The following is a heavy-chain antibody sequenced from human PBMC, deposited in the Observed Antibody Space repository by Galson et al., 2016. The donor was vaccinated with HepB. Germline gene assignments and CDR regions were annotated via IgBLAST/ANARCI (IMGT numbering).Heavy chain of an antibody. Sequence: SLRLSCADSGFNFGTFAMTWVRQAPGKGLEWVSIISGSGDSTNYAESVKGRFTISRDNSISTLYLHMHSLRAEDTAVYYCAKEDLVDAFGARKYNTKYFDPWGQGTLVTVSS. CDR2: ISGSGDST. V-gene: IGHV3-23*01. CDR1: GFNFGTFA. J-gene: IGHJ5*02. D-gene: IGHD1-14*01. CDR3: AKEDLVDAFGARKYNTKYFDP.